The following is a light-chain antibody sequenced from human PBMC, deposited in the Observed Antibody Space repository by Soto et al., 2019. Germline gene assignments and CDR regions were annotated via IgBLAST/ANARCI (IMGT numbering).Light chain of an antibody. V-gene: IGLV2-14*01. CDR2: EVR. CDR3: SSYSSSSTLVL. Sequence: QPALTQPASVSGSPGQSITISCTGTSNDVGGYNYVSWYQQHPGKAPKHLIYEVRNRPSGISDRFSGSKSGNTASLTISGLQAEDEADYYCSSYSSSSTLVLFGGGTKLTVL. J-gene: IGLJ2*01. CDR1: SNDVGGYNY.